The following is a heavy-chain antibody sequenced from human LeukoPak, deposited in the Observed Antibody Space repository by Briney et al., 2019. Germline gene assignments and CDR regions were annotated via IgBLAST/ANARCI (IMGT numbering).Heavy chain of an antibody. CDR3: ARGSFDSTPDY. CDR2: IYYSGST. D-gene: IGHD3-22*01. V-gene: IGHV4-59*01. J-gene: IGHJ4*02. CDR1: GGSISSYY. Sequence: SETPSLTCTVSGGSISSYYWSWIRQPPGKGLEWIGYIYYSGSTNYNPSLKSRVTISVDTSKNQFSLKLSSVTAADTAVYYCARGSFDSTPDYWGQGTLVTVSS.